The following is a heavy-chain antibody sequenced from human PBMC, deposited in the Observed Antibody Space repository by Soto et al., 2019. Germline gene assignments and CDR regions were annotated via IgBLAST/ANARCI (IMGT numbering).Heavy chain of an antibody. CDR2: INHSGST. CDR3: ARKKARSSSPIDY. V-gene: IGHV4-34*01. J-gene: IGHJ4*02. Sequence: SETLSLTCAVYGGSFSGYYWSWIRQPPGKGLEWIGEINHSGSTNYNPSLKSRVTISVDTSKNQFSLKLSSVTAADTAVYYCARKKARSSSPIDYWGQGTLVTVSS. CDR1: GGSFSGYY. D-gene: IGHD6-6*01.